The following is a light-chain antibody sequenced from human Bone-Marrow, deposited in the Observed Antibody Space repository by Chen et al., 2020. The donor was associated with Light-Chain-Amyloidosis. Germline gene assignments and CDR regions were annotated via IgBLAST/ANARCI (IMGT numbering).Light chain of an antibody. CDR1: DLPTKY. J-gene: IGLJ2*01. V-gene: IGLV3-25*03. CDR2: RDT. CDR3: QSADSSGTYEVI. Sequence: SYELTQAPSVSVSAGQTARITCSGDDLPTKYAYWYQQKPGQAPVLVIHRDTERPSGISARFSGSSSGTTATLTISGVQAEDEADYHCQSADSSGTYEVIFGGGTKLTVL.